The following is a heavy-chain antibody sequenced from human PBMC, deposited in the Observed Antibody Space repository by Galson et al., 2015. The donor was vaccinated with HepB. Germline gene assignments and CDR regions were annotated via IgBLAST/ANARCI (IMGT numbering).Heavy chain of an antibody. CDR1: GYTFTGYY. V-gene: IGHV1-2*02. CDR2: INPNSGGK. CDR3: ARDKVYSSSCYAAFDI. J-gene: IGHJ3*02. Sequence: SVKVSCKASGYTFTGYYMHWVRQAPGQGLEWMGWINPNSGGKNYAQKFQGRVTMTRDTSISAAYMELSRLRSDDTAVYYCARDKVYSSSCYAAFDIWGQGTMVTVSS. D-gene: IGHD6-13*01.